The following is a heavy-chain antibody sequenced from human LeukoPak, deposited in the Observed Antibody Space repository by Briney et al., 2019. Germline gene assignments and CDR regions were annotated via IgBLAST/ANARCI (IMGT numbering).Heavy chain of an antibody. CDR1: GGSISGYY. CDR3: ARVSSGTLLDY. Sequence: PSETLSLTCTVSGGSISGYYWTWIRQPPGKGLEWIGYIYYSGSTNYNPSLKSRVTMSVDTSKNQFSLKLTSVTAADTAVYYCARVSSGTLLDYWGQGTLVTVSS. J-gene: IGHJ4*02. CDR2: IYYSGST. V-gene: IGHV4-59*01.